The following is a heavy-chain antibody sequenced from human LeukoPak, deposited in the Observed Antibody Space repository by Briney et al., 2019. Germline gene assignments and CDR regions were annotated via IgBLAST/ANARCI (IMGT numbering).Heavy chain of an antibody. Sequence: GGSLRLSCAASGFTFRSYGMSWVRQAPGKGLEWVSAISGSGDGTNYADSVKGRFIISRDNSKNTLYLQMNSLRAEDTAVYYCAKDRAAANTWFDPWGHGTLGTVSS. CDR3: AKDRAAANTWFDP. CDR2: ISGSGDGT. J-gene: IGHJ5*02. CDR1: GFTFRSYG. D-gene: IGHD2-15*01. V-gene: IGHV3-23*01.